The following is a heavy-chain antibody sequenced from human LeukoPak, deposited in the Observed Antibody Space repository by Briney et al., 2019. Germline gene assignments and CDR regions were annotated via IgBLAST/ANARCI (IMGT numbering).Heavy chain of an antibody. CDR2: ISYDGSNK. D-gene: IGHD4-23*01. CDR3: ARGRGADYGGNSGYFDY. Sequence: GGSLRLSCAASGFTFSSYGMHWVRQAPGKGLEWVAVISYDGSNKYYADSVKGRFTISRDNPKNTLYVQMNSLRAEDTAVYYCARGRGADYGGNSGYFDYWGQGTLVTVSS. CDR1: GFTFSSYG. V-gene: IGHV3-30*03. J-gene: IGHJ4*02.